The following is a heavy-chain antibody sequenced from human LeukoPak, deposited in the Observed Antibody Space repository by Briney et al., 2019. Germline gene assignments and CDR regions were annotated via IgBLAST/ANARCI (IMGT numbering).Heavy chain of an antibody. CDR3: ATDSRDGYVDY. Sequence: SEPLSLTCTVSGGSISSYYWSWIRQPPRKGLAWIGYIYYSGSTNYNHPLTRRATISVGTSKHQFSLKRRSMTAADTAVYYCATDSRDGYVDYWGQGPLVTVSS. J-gene: IGHJ4*02. D-gene: IGHD5-24*01. CDR2: IYYSGST. V-gene: IGHV4-59*01. CDR1: GGSISSYY.